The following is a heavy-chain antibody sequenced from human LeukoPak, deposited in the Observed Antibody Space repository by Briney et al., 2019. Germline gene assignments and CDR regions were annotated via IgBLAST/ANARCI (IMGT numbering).Heavy chain of an antibody. CDR1: GYTFTAYF. CDR3: ARVSCGGDCYPYYFDS. CDR2: INPNSGDT. J-gene: IGHJ4*02. V-gene: IGHV1-2*02. D-gene: IGHD2-21*02. Sequence: ASVKVSCKASGYTFTAYFMHWVRQAPGQGLEWMGWINPNSGDTNYAQNFQGRVTMTRDTSISTAYMALNSLRSDDTAVYYCARVSCGGDCYPYYFDSWGQGTLVTVSS.